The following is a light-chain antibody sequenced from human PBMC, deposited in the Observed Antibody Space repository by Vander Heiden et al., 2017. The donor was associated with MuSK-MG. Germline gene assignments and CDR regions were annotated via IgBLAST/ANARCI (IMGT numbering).Light chain of an antibody. J-gene: IGKJ1*01. CDR2: AAS. Sequence: DIQMTQSPSSLSASVGDRVTITCRASQGISSYLNWYQQKPGKAPKLLIYAASSLQSGVPSRFSGSGSGTDFTLTISRLQPEDFATYYCQQSDSTPRTCGQGTKVEIK. CDR3: QQSDSTPRT. CDR1: QGISSY. V-gene: IGKV1-39*01.